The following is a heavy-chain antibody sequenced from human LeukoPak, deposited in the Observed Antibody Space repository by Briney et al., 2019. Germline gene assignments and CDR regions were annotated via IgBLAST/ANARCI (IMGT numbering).Heavy chain of an antibody. CDR3: ARDHHDFWSGYPNY. J-gene: IGHJ4*02. V-gene: IGHV3-74*01. D-gene: IGHD3-3*01. CDR1: GFTLGRYW. Sequence: GGSLRLSCAASGFTLGRYWMHWFRQAPGTELVWVARSNSDGKITDYADSVRGRFTTSRDNTKNTVYLQMSSLRAEDTGVYYCARDHHDFWSGYPNYWGQGTLVIVSS. CDR2: SNSDGKIT.